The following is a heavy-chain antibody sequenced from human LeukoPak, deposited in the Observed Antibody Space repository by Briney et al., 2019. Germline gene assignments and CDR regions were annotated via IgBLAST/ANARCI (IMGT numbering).Heavy chain of an antibody. CDR2: IKTDGSVK. CDR1: GFTFTSYW. Sequence: PGGSLRLSCAASGFTFTSYWMSWVRQAPGKGLEWVANIKTDGSVKDYQDSVKGRFTISRDNAKNSLYLQVNSLRAEDTAVYHCARIGYSSSSFDYWGQGTLVIVSS. D-gene: IGHD6-6*01. V-gene: IGHV3-7*01. J-gene: IGHJ4*02. CDR3: ARIGYSSSSFDY.